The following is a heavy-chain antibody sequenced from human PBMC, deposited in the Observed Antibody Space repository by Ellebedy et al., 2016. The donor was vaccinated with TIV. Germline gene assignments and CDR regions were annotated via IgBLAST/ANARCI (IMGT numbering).Heavy chain of an antibody. D-gene: IGHD3-10*01. CDR1: GYTFTSYA. Sequence: AASVKVSCKASGYTFTSYAMHWVRQAPGQRLEWMGWINAGNGDTKYSQTFQGRVTITADKSTNTSHMELSSLTSEDTAVYYRARGSVKMLRGVKGGEEGDGFDIWGQGTMVTVSS. V-gene: IGHV1-3*01. CDR2: INAGNGDT. J-gene: IGHJ3*02. CDR3: ARGSVKMLRGVKGGEEGDGFDI.